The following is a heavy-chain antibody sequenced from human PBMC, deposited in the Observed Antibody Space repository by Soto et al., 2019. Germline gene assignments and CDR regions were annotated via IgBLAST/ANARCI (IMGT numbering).Heavy chain of an antibody. CDR1: GGSISSGGYY. Sequence: KPSETLSLTCTVSGGSISSGGYYWSWIRQHPGKGLEWIGYIYYSGSTYYNPSLKSRVTISVDTSKNQFSLKLSSVTAADTAVYYCARVVVVAADPDWFDPWGQGTLVTVSS. J-gene: IGHJ5*02. D-gene: IGHD2-15*01. CDR2: IYYSGST. CDR3: ARVVVVAADPDWFDP. V-gene: IGHV4-31*02.